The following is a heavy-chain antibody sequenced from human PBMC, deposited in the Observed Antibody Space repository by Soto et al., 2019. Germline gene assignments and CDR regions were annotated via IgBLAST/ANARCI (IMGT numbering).Heavy chain of an antibody. Sequence: EVQLVESGGGLVQPGGSLRLSCAASGFTVSSNYMSWVRQAPGKGLEWVSVIYSGGSTYYADSVKGRFIISRDDSKNTLFLQMNSLRAEDTAVYYCATAKLLLPWLFDYWGHGTLVTVSS. CDR2: IYSGGST. D-gene: IGHD2-15*01. CDR3: ATAKLLLPWLFDY. CDR1: GFTVSSNY. J-gene: IGHJ4*01. V-gene: IGHV3-66*01.